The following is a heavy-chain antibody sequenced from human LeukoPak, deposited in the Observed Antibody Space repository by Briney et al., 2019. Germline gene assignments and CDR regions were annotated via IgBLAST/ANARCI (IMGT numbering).Heavy chain of an antibody. J-gene: IGHJ4*02. CDR1: GFTFSSYS. V-gene: IGHV3-21*01. D-gene: IGHD2-2*01. CDR3: ARAMVPAVELALDY. Sequence: GGSLRLSCAASGFTFSSYSMNWVRQAPGKGLEWVSSISSSSSYIYYADSVKGRFTISRDNAKNSLYLQMNSLRAEDTAVYYCARAMVPAVELALDYWGQGTLVTVSS. CDR2: ISSSSSYI.